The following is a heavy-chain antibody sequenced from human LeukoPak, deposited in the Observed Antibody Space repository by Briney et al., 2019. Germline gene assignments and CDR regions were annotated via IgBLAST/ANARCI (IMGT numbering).Heavy chain of an antibody. V-gene: IGHV1-2*02. J-gene: IGHJ1*01. CDR1: GYTFTGYY. CDR2: INPNSGGT. D-gene: IGHD3-22*01. CDR3: ARCRTSGSAEFFQY. Sequence: ASVRVSCKASGYTFTGYYMHWVRQAPGQGLEWMGWINPNSGGTKYAQRFQGRVTMTRDTSISTAYMELSRLRSDDTAVYYCARCRTSGSAEFFQYWGQGTLVTVSS.